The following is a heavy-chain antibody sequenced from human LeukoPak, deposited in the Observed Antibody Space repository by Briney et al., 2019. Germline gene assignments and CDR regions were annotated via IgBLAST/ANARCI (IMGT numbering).Heavy chain of an antibody. V-gene: IGHV3-33*01. CDR3: ARDFKSGYVDS. D-gene: IGHD3-3*01. J-gene: IGHJ4*02. CDR1: GFTFSNYG. Sequence: GGSLRLPCAVSGFTFSNYGMHWVRQAPGKGLEWVAVIFDDGSREDFADSVKGRFTISRDNSKKTVVLQMNSLRGEDTAVYYCARDFKSGYVDSWGQGTLVTVSS. CDR2: IFDDGSRE.